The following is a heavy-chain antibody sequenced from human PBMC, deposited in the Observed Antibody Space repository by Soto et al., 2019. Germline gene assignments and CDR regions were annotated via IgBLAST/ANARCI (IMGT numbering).Heavy chain of an antibody. Sequence: PGESLKISCKGSGFTFTSYWIAWVRQMPGKGLEWMGIIYPGDSDSSYSPSFQGQVTISADKSINTAYLHWSSLKASDTAIYYCAKHEGYCSTTTCSNFDYWGQGTLVIVSS. CDR2: IYPGDSDS. V-gene: IGHV5-51*01. D-gene: IGHD2-2*01. CDR1: GFTFTSYW. CDR3: AKHEGYCSTTTCSNFDY. J-gene: IGHJ4*02.